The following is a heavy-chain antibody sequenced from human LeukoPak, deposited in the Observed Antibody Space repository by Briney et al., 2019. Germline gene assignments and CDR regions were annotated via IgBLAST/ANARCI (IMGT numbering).Heavy chain of an antibody. V-gene: IGHV3-48*03. D-gene: IGHD3-22*01. Sequence: PGGSLRLSCAAPGFDSGAYEMNWVRQAPGKGLEWVAYFAGSDTTTSYADSVTGCFIISRDNARNSLYLQMNSLRAEDTALYYCTTLGYHLDSWGQGTLVTVSS. CDR1: GFDSGAYE. CDR2: FAGSDTTT. J-gene: IGHJ4*02. CDR3: TTLGYHLDS.